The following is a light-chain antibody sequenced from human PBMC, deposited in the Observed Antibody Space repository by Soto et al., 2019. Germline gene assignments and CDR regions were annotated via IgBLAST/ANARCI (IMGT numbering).Light chain of an antibody. CDR1: ESGSSNY. CDR3: QEYGSAPWT. J-gene: IGKJ1*01. V-gene: IGKV3-20*01. Sequence: EIVLTQSPGTLSSSPGERATLSCRASESGSSNYLAWYQQRPSQAPRLLIYASSNRAKGIPDRFGGSGSGTDFTLTVSRLEPEDFAVYYCQEYGSAPWTFGQGTKV. CDR2: ASS.